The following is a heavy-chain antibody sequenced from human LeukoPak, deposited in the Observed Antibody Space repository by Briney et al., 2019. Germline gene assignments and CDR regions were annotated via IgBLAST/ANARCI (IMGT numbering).Heavy chain of an antibody. CDR2: ISSSSSYI. CDR3: ARDPIPVVTPDDNYYYMDV. Sequence: PGGSLRLSCAASGFTFSSYSMNWVRQAPGKGLEWVSSISSSSSYIYYADSVKGRFTISRDNAKNSLCLQMNSLRAEDTAVYYCARDPIPVVTPDDNYYYMDVWGKGTTVTVSS. J-gene: IGHJ6*03. CDR1: GFTFSSYS. D-gene: IGHD4-23*01. V-gene: IGHV3-21*01.